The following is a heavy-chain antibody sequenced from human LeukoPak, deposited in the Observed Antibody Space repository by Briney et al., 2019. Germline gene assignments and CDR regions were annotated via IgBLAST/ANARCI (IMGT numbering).Heavy chain of an antibody. Sequence: PSETLSLTCTVSGGSIRCYYGSWIRQPPGGGLEWIGYIYYRGNPNYTPSLKSRVTISVDTSKNQFSLTLSSVTAADTALYYCARHGSRGNSGIFDYWGQGTLVTVSS. V-gene: IGHV4-59*01. CDR2: IYYRGNP. CDR3: ARHGSRGNSGIFDY. J-gene: IGHJ4*02. D-gene: IGHD4-23*01. CDR1: GGSIRCYY.